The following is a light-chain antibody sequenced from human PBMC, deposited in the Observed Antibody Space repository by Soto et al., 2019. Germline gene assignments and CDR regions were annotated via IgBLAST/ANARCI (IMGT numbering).Light chain of an antibody. V-gene: IGKV3-20*01. J-gene: IGKJ1*01. CDR3: QKYGSSPGT. CDR1: QSVSSSY. CDR2: GAS. Sequence: EIVLTQSPGTLSLSPGERATLSCRASQSVSSSYLAWYQQKPGQAPRLLIYGASSRATGIPDRFSGSGSGTDFTLTISRLEPEDFAVYYCQKYGSSPGTFXQWPKVHIK.